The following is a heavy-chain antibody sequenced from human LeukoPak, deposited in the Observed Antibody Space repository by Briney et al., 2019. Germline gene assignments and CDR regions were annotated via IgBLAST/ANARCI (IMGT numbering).Heavy chain of an antibody. CDR3: ARSAAVTTGYFDY. CDR1: GGSISSYY. D-gene: IGHD1-14*01. CDR2: ISSSGIGNT. V-gene: IGHV4-59*12. Sequence: SETLSLTCTVSGGSISSYYWSWIRQPPDKGLEWISSISSSGIGNTYYTPSLKSRLTISVDTSKNLFSLLLTSVTVADAAVYYCARSAAVTTGYFDYWGLGILVTVST. J-gene: IGHJ4*01.